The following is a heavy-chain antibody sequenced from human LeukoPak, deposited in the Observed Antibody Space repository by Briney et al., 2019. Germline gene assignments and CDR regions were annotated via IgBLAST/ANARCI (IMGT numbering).Heavy chain of an antibody. CDR1: GGSISSYY. CDR2: IYYSGGT. D-gene: IGHD3-3*01. V-gene: IGHV4-59*07. CDR3: ARYEVWFDP. J-gene: IGHJ5*02. Sequence: SDTLSLTCTVSGGSISSYYWSWIRQPPGKGLEWIGYIYYSGGTNYNPSLKSRVTISVDTSKSQFSLKLSSVTAADTAVYYCARYEVWFDPWGQGTLVTVSS.